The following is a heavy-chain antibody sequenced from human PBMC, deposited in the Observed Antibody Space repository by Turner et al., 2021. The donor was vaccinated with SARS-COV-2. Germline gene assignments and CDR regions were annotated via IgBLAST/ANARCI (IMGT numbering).Heavy chain of an antibody. CDR1: GFTLSSYG. CDR3: ARDMGPVGRDAFDI. CDR2: IWYDGSNE. J-gene: IGHJ3*02. V-gene: IGHV3-33*01. Sequence: HVQLVESGGCVVQLARSLRLSSAASGFTLSSYGMHRVRQAPGKGLAWVAVIWYDGSNEDYADSVKGRFTISRDNSKSTLYLQMNSLRAEDTAVYYCARDMGPVGRDAFDIWGQGTMVTISS. D-gene: IGHD1-26*01.